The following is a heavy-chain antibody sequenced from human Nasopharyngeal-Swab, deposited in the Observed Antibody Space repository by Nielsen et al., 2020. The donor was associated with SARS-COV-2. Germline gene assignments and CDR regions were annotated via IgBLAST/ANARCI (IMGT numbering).Heavy chain of an antibody. D-gene: IGHD6-19*01. Sequence: ASVKVSCKASGYTFTSYAMNWVRQAPGQGLEWMGWINTNTGNPTYARGFTGRFVFSLDTSVSTAYLQISSLKAEDTAVYYCARTGYSSGWRHFDYWGQGTLVTVSS. CDR2: INTNTGNP. CDR1: GYTFTSYA. V-gene: IGHV7-4-1*02. CDR3: ARTGYSSGWRHFDY. J-gene: IGHJ4*02.